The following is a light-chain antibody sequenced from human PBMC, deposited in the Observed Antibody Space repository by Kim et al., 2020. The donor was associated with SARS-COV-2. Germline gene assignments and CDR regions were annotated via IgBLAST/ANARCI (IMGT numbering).Light chain of an antibody. CDR1: SHDLGCYDY. Sequence: GQSIPLSCDGTSHDLGCYDYVSWYQQPPGKAPILIIYHVINRPSGVSNRFSGSKSGNTASLTISGLQAEDEADYYCSSYTSSTSYVFGTGTKVTVL. CDR2: HVI. CDR3: SSYTSSTSYV. V-gene: IGLV2-14*03. J-gene: IGLJ1*01.